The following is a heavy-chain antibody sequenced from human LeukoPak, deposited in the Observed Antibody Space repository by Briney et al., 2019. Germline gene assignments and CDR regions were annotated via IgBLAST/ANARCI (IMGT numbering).Heavy chain of an antibody. Sequence: PSETLSLTCAVYGGSFSGYYWSWIRQPPGKGLEWIGEINHSGSTNYNPSLKSRVTISVDTSKNQFSLKLSSVTAADTAVYYCARGYQRDTAMVYYYYYYMDVWGKGTTVTVSS. V-gene: IGHV4-34*01. CDR1: GGSFSGYY. CDR3: ARGYQRDTAMVYYYYYYMDV. J-gene: IGHJ6*03. D-gene: IGHD5-18*01. CDR2: INHSGST.